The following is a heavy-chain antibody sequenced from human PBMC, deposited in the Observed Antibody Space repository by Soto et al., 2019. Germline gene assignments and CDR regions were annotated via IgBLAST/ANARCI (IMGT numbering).Heavy chain of an antibody. CDR3: ARGPLLWFGESSNWFDP. J-gene: IGHJ5*02. Sequence: GASVKVSCKASGYTFTGYYMHWVRQAPGQGLEWMGWINPNSGGTNYAQKFQGWVTMTRDTSISTAYMELSRLRSDDTAVYYCARGPLLWFGESSNWFDPWGQGTLVTVSS. CDR2: INPNSGGT. D-gene: IGHD3-10*01. CDR1: GYTFTGYY. V-gene: IGHV1-2*04.